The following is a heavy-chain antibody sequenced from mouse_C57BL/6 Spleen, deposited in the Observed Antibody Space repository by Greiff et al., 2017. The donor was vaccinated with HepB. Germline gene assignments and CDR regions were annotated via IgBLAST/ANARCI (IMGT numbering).Heavy chain of an antibody. CDR2: FDPGSGGT. V-gene: IGHV1-54*01. CDR3: EGALCANTGYFDY. J-gene: IGHJ2*01. CDR1: GYTFTNYL. D-gene: IGHD6-5*01. Sequence: QVQLQQSGAELVRPGTSVKLSCKASGYTFTNYLIQWVKQRPGQGLEWIGVFDPGSGGTNYNEKFKGKATLTADKSSSTAYMKLSRLTSEDSAVCSSEGALCANTGYFDYWGQGTTLTVSA.